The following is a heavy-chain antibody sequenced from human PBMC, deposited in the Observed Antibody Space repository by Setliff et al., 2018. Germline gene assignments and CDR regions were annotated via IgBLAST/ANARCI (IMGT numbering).Heavy chain of an antibody. Sequence: PSETLSLSCEASGFTLNNAWISWVRQAPGKGLEWVGRIKSEADGGTSDYGTPVKGRFTISRDDSKNTLYLQMNSLKPEDTAVYYCAKPRVELRWGFESWGQGTLVAV. CDR3: AKPRVELRWGFES. CDR2: IKSEADGGTS. D-gene: IGHD1-7*01. J-gene: IGHJ4*02. V-gene: IGHV3-15*01. CDR1: GFTLNNAW.